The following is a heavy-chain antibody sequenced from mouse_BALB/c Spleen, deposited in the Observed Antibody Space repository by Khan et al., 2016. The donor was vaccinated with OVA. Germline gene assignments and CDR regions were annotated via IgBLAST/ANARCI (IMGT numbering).Heavy chain of an antibody. V-gene: IGHV9-4*02. CDR2: INTDSGVT. CDR1: GYTFTTAG. Sequence: QIQLEQSGPYLKKPGAKVRISCKASGYTFTTAGMQWVKKLPGKGLQWIGWINTDSGVTKYAEDFKGRFAFAVKTSASNVYLQIKNLINEETVTYFWARGGAAFYRSDGGAMDYWGQGTSVTVSS. J-gene: IGHJ4*01. D-gene: IGHD2-12*01. CDR3: ARGGAAFYRSDGGAMDY.